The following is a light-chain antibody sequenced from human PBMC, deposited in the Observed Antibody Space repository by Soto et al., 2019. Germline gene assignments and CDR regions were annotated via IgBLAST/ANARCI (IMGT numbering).Light chain of an antibody. CDR2: GAS. Sequence: EIVLTQSPATLSLSPGIRATLSCRASQNISNYLIWYQQKPGQAPRLLISGASTRATEFPTRFSGDGSGTEFTLSISSLQSEDFAVYYCHQYGSSLGTFGQGTKVDIK. CDR1: QNISNY. CDR3: HQYGSSLGT. V-gene: IGKV3-15*01. J-gene: IGKJ2*01.